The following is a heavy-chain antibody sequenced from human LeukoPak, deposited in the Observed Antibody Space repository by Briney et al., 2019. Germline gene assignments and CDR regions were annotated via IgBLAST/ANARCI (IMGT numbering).Heavy chain of an antibody. D-gene: IGHD3-10*01. Sequence: GGSLRLSCAASGFTFSSYWMSWVRQAPGKGLEWVANIKQDGSTKYYVDSVKGRFAISRDNAKNSVYLQMNSLRAEDTAVYYCARAYGSGGYYYYGMDVWGQGTTVTVSS. CDR1: GFTFSSYW. V-gene: IGHV3-7*01. J-gene: IGHJ6*02. CDR3: ARAYGSGGYYYYGMDV. CDR2: IKQDGSTK.